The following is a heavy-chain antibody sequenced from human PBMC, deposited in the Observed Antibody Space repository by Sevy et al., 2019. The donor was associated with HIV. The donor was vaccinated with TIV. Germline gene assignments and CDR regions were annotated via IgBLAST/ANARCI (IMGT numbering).Heavy chain of an antibody. V-gene: IGHV4-39*01. J-gene: IGHJ1*01. CDR1: GGSITDKKYY. Sequence: SETLSLTCTVSGGSITDKKYYWAWIRQPPGKGLEWIGSISYGGSTYYNPSLQSRVTLSVDTCKNQFSLNLSSVTAADTAKYYCVRRVAAAGQGNEYFQHWGRGTLVTVS. D-gene: IGHD6-13*01. CDR2: ISYGGST. CDR3: VRRVAAAGQGNEYFQH.